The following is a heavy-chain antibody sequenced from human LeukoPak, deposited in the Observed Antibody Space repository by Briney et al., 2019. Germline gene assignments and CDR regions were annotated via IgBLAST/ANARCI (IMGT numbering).Heavy chain of an antibody. CDR2: IYYSGST. CDR3: ARDTITFGGVIVMDDAFDI. Sequence: PSQTLSLTCTVSGGSISSGGYYWSWIRQHPGKGLEWIGYIYYSGSTYYNPSLKSRVTISVDTSKNQFSLKLSSVTAADTAVYYCARDTITFGGVIVMDDAFDIWGRGTMVTVSS. V-gene: IGHV4-31*03. J-gene: IGHJ3*02. D-gene: IGHD3-16*02. CDR1: GGSISSGGYY.